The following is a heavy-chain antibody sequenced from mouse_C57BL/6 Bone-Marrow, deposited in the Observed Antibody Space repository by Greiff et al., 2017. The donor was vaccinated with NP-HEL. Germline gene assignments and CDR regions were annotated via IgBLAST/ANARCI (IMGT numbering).Heavy chain of an antibody. CDR2: IYPGSGNT. J-gene: IGHJ3*01. V-gene: IGHV1-66*01. CDR1: GYSFTSYY. CDR3: ASCSWFAY. Sequence: VQLQQSGPELVKPGASVKIYCKASGYSFTSYYIHWVKQRPGQGLEWIGWIYPGSGNTKYNEKFKGKATLTADTSSSTAYMQLSSLTSEDSAVYYCASCSWFAYWGQGTLVTVSA.